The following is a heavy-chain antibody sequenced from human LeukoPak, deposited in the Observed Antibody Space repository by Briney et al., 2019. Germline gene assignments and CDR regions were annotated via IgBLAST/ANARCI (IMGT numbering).Heavy chain of an antibody. V-gene: IGHV3-23*01. J-gene: IGHJ6*02. Sequence: GGSLRLSCAASGFTFSSYAMSWVRQAPGRGLEWVSAISGSGGSTYYADSVKGRFTISRDNSKNTLYLQMNSLRAEDTAVHYCAKGVTNYDILTGHYGMDVWGQGATVTVSS. CDR1: GFTFSSYA. CDR3: AKGVTNYDILTGHYGMDV. CDR2: ISGSGGST. D-gene: IGHD3-9*01.